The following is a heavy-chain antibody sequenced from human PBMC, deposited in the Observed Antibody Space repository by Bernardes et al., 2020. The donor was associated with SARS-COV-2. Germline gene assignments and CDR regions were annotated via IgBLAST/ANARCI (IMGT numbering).Heavy chain of an antibody. CDR1: GFTFRTSW. Sequence: GSLRLSCAASGFTFRTSWMHWVRQAPGKGLVWVSRIDGAATTRNYADAVKGRFTVSRDNAKNTLYLQMNSLRAEDTAVYYCATNPSPTVTTYYYYGMDVWGQGTTVTVSS. V-gene: IGHV3-74*01. CDR2: IDGAATTR. J-gene: IGHJ6*02. D-gene: IGHD4-17*01. CDR3: ATNPSPTVTTYYYYGMDV.